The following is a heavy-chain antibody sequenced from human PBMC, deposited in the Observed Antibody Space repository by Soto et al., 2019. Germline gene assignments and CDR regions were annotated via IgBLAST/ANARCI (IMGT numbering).Heavy chain of an antibody. V-gene: IGHV3-30-3*01. CDR1: GFTFSSYA. CDR3: ARDSRSRRNYYYGMDV. Sequence: QVQLVESGGGVVQPGRSLRLSCAASGFTFSSYAMHWVRQAPGKGLEWVAVISYDGSNKYYADSVKGRFTISRDNSKNTLYLQMNSLRAEDTAVYYCARDSRSRRNYYYGMDVWGQGTTVTVSS. J-gene: IGHJ6*02. D-gene: IGHD6-6*01. CDR2: ISYDGSNK.